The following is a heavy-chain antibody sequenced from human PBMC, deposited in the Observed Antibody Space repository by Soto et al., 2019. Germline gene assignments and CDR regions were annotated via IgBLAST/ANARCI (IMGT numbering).Heavy chain of an antibody. D-gene: IGHD1-26*01. CDR1: GYTFSSFA. V-gene: IGHV1-3*01. CDR2: INAGNGDT. J-gene: IGHJ4*02. CDR3: ARKVGASAY. Sequence: QVQLVQSVAEVKKPGASVKVSCKASGYTFSSFAIHWVRQAPGQRLEWMGWINAGNGDTKYSQKFQGRVTIARDTAASTAYMELGSLTFEDTAVYYCARKVGASAYWGQGTLVTVSS.